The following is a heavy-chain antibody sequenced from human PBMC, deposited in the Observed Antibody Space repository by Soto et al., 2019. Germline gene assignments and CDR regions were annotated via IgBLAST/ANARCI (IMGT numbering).Heavy chain of an antibody. CDR1: GGSISSYY. J-gene: IGHJ4*02. CDR3: ARLGGFTVVTKYYFDY. Sequence: SETLALTCTVAGGSISSYYWGWIRQPPGKGLEWIGYIYYSGSTNYNPSLKSRVTISVDTSKNQFSLKLSFVTAADPAVYYCARLGGFTVVTKYYFDYWGQGTLVTVSS. CDR2: IYYSGST. D-gene: IGHD2-21*02. V-gene: IGHV4-59*08.